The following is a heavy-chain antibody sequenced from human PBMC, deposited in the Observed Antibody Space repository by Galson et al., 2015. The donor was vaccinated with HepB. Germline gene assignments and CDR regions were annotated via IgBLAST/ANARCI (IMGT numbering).Heavy chain of an antibody. Sequence: QSGAEVKKPGESLKISCKGSGYRFSSHWIGWVRQMPGKGLEWMGVIFPGDSDTRYSPSFQGQATVSADKSISTAYLQWSSLKVSDTAKYYCARLADSSGWYFDYWGQGTLVTVSS. J-gene: IGHJ4*02. CDR2: IFPGDSDT. V-gene: IGHV5-51*03. CDR3: ARLADSSGWYFDY. D-gene: IGHD6-19*01. CDR1: GYRFSSHW.